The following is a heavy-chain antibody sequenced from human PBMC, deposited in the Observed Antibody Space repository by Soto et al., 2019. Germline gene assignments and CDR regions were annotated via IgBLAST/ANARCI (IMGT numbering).Heavy chain of an antibody. D-gene: IGHD3-16*01. CDR3: ARMATFGSLNWFDP. V-gene: IGHV1-8*01. CDR1: GYSFTNSD. Sequence: ASVKVSCKASGYSFTNSDVSGVRQATGQGREGRGWMNPGRGDTGYAQKFQGRVTITRDIATATAYMELSSLRSDDTATYYCARMATFGSLNWFDPWGQGTLVTVSS. J-gene: IGHJ5*02. CDR2: MNPGRGDT.